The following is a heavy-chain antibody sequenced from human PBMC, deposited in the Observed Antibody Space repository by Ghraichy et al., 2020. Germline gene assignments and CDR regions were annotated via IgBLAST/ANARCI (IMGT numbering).Heavy chain of an antibody. CDR2: ISGAGDR. Sequence: GGSLRLSCVASGFTISSYAMTWVRQAPGKGLEWVSGISGAGDRFYADSVKGRFTISRDNFKNTMNLQMNNLRAEDTAVYYCARRYCTTTTCAAFDIWGQGTMVTVSS. CDR3: ARRYCTTTTCAAFDI. CDR1: GFTISSYA. D-gene: IGHD2-2*01. V-gene: IGHV3-23*01. J-gene: IGHJ3*02.